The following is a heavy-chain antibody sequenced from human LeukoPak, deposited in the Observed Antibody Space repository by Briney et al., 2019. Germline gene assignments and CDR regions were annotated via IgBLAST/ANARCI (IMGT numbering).Heavy chain of an antibody. V-gene: IGHV3-49*03. D-gene: IGHD2-15*01. CDR3: TRDQCSGGSCLSGGADY. J-gene: IGHJ4*02. Sequence: PGGSLRLSCAASGFTFSSYSMSWFRQAPGKGLEWVGFIRSKAYGGTTEYAASVKGRFTISRDDSKSIAYLQMNSLKTEDTAVYYCTRDQCSGGSCLSGGADYWGQGTLVTVSS. CDR1: GFTFSSYS. CDR2: IRSKAYGGTT.